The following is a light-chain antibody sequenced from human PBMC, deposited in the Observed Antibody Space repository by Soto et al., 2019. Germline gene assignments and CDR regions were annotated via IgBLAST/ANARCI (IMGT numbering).Light chain of an antibody. CDR3: QQSYTTPRT. J-gene: IGKJ1*01. Sequence: DIEMTPSPSSLSASVGDRGTITCRASQSISSYFNWYQQKPGNAPNLLIYAASTLQSGVPSRFSAYGSETDFTLTISNLQAEDFATYYCQQSYTTPRTFGQGTKVEVK. V-gene: IGKV1-39*01. CDR1: QSISSY. CDR2: AAS.